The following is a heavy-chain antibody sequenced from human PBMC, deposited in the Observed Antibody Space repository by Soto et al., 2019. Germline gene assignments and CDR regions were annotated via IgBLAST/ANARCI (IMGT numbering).Heavy chain of an antibody. V-gene: IGHV3-66*01. CDR1: GFTVSSNY. D-gene: IGHD6-19*01. CDR3: AREMLVAGYAFDI. CDR2: IYSGGST. Sequence: GGSLRLSCAASGFTVSSNYMSWVRQAPGKGLEWVSVIYSGGSTYYADSVKGRFTISRDNSKNTLYLQMNSLRAEDTAVYYCAREMLVAGYAFDIWGQGTMVTVSS. J-gene: IGHJ3*02.